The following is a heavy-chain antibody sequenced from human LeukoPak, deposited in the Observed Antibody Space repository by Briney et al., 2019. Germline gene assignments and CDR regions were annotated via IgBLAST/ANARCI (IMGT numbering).Heavy chain of an antibody. CDR1: GFTVSSNY. CDR2: TYRGGIT. D-gene: IGHD2-21*02. CDR3: ARYCGGDCYSGNYFDY. J-gene: IGHJ4*02. V-gene: IGHV3-53*01. Sequence: GSLRLSCAASGFTVSSNYMSWVRQAPGKGLEWVSVTYRGGITYYADSVKGRFTISRDNSRNTLYLQMNSLRAEDSAVYYCARYCGGDCYSGNYFDYWGQGTLVTVSS.